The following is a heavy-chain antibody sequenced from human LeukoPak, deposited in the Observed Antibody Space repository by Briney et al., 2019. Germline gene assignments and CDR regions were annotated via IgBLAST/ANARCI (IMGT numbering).Heavy chain of an antibody. D-gene: IGHD1-14*01. Sequence: GGSLRLSCAGAGFTFGGYGMHWYRQTPGKGLEWVAVIAYDGSRAFYADSVKGRFTISRDNSKNTMSVQMDDLRAEDTAVYYCTRYNNDHFDYWGQGTLVTVSS. V-gene: IGHV3-33*01. CDR3: TRYNNDHFDY. CDR1: GFTFGGYG. J-gene: IGHJ4*02. CDR2: IAYDGSRA.